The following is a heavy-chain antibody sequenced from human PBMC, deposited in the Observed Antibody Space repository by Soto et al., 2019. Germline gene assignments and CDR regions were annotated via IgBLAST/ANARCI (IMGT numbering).Heavy chain of an antibody. CDR1: GGSISSGGYS. D-gene: IGHD5-12*01. CDR3: AAGGGLPRYY. V-gene: IGHV4-30-2*01. Sequence: QLQLQESGSGLVKPSQTLSLTCAVSGGSISSGGYSWSWIRQPPGKGLEWIGYIYHSGSTYYNPSLKSRVTISGDRSKNQFSPKLSYVTAADTAVYYCAAGGGLPRYYWGQGTLVTVSS. CDR2: IYHSGST. J-gene: IGHJ4*02.